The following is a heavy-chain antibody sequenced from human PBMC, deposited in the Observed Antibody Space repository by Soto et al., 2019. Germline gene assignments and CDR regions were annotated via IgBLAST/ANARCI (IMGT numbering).Heavy chain of an antibody. Sequence: QVQLQESGPGLVKPSETLSLTCTVSGGSISRYYWNWIRQPPGKGLEWIGYIYYSGSTNYNPSLKSRVTISVDTSMNQFSLKLSSVTAADTAVYYCARDPGSGSYYGWFDPWGQGTLVTVSS. D-gene: IGHD3-10*01. J-gene: IGHJ5*02. CDR1: GGSISRYY. CDR2: IYYSGST. CDR3: ARDPGSGSYYGWFDP. V-gene: IGHV4-59*01.